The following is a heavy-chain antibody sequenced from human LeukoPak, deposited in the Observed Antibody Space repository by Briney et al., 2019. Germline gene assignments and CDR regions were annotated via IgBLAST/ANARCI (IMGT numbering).Heavy chain of an antibody. CDR1: GLTFSDYY. CDR2: ISSSGSTI. V-gene: IGHV3-11*01. J-gene: IGHJ5*02. CDR3: ARHIAAANNWFDP. Sequence: GGSLRLSCAASGLTFSDYYMSWIRQAPGKGLEWVSYISSSGSTIYYADSVKGRFTISRDNAKNSLYLQMNSLRAEDTAVYYCARHIAAANNWFDPWGQGTLVTVSS. D-gene: IGHD6-13*01.